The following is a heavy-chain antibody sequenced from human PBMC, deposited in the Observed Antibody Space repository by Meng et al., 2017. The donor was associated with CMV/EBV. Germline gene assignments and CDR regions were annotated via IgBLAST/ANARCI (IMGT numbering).Heavy chain of an antibody. CDR1: GGSISSSSYY. J-gene: IGHJ4*02. CDR3: ARVRCSSTSCYGDFDY. D-gene: IGHD2-2*01. V-gene: IGHV4-39*01. CDR2: IYYSGST. Sequence: SETLSLTCTVSGGSISSSSYYWGWIRQPPGKGLEWIGRIYYSGSTYYNPSLKSRVTISVDTSKNQFSLKLSSVTAADTAVYYCARVRCSSTSCYGDFDYWGQGTLVTVSS.